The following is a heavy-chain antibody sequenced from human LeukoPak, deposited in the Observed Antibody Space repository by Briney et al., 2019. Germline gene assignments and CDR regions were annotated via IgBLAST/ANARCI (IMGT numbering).Heavy chain of an antibody. CDR1: GFTFSSYG. CDR3: AKDSTMIVFYYYMDV. D-gene: IGHD3-22*01. V-gene: IGHV3-30*18. CDR2: ISYDGSNK. Sequence: GGSLRLSCAASGFTFSSYGMHWVSQAPGKGLEWVAIISYDGSNKYYADSVKGRFTISRDNSKNTLYLQMNSLRAEDTAIYYCAKDSTMIVFYYYMDVWGKGTTVTVSS. J-gene: IGHJ6*03.